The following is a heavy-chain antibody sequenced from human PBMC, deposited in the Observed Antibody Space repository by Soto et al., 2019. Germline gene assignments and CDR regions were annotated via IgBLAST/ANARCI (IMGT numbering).Heavy chain of an antibody. V-gene: IGHV3-48*01. CDR1: GFTFSSYS. J-gene: IGHJ5*02. D-gene: IGHD6-13*01. CDR2: LSSSSSTI. CDR3: ARHPERIAEIGWFDP. Sequence: EVQLVESGGGLVQPGGSLRLSCAASGFTFSSYSMNWVRQAPGKGLEWVSCLSSSSSTIYYADSVKGLFTISRGNSKNTLYLQMNSLRAEDTAVYYCARHPERIAEIGWFDPWGQGTLVTVSS.